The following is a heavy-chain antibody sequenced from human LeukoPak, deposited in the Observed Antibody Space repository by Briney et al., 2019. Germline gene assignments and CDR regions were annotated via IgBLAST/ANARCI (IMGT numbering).Heavy chain of an antibody. CDR1: GYSFTGYY. J-gene: IGHJ4*02. CDR2: SSPYSGGT. V-gene: IGHV1-2*02. CDR3: ASALNSRNSSC. Sequence: ASVKVSCKASGYSFTGYYMHWVRQAPGQGLEWMGWSSPYSGGTHYAQNFQGGVTMTTDTTTSTAYMELSSLRSDDTAIYYCASALNSRNSSCWGQGTLVTVSS. D-gene: IGHD6-13*01.